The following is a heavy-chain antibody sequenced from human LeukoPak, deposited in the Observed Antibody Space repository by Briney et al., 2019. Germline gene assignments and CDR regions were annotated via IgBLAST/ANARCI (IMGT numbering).Heavy chain of an antibody. J-gene: IGHJ4*02. CDR2: ISYDGSNK. D-gene: IGHD3-10*01. V-gene: IGHV3-30-3*01. CDR1: GFTFSSYA. CDR3: ARDTDRYGSGSPDY. Sequence: PGRPLRLSCAASGFTFSSYAMHWVRQAPGKGLEWVAVISYDGSNKYYADSVKGRFTISRDNSKNTLYLQMNSLRAEDTAVYYCARDTDRYGSGSPDYWGQGTLVTVSS.